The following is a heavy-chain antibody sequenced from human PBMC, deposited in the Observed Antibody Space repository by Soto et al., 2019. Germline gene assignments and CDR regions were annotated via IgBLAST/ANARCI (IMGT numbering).Heavy chain of an antibody. CDR2: IIPIFGTA. CDR1: GGTFSSYA. V-gene: IGHV1-69*13. Sequence: ASVKVSCKASGGTFSSYAISWVRQAPGQGLEWMGGIIPIFGTANYAQKFQGRVTITADESTSTAYMELSSLRSEDTAVYYCARRMAEEYYYGSGSPHYYGMDVWGQGTTVTVSS. CDR3: ARRMAEEYYYGSGSPHYYGMDV. D-gene: IGHD3-10*01. J-gene: IGHJ6*02.